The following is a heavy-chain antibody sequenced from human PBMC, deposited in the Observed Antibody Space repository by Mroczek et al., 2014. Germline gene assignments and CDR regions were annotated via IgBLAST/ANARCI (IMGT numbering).Heavy chain of an antibody. D-gene: IGHD3-3*01. CDR1: GFTFSSYS. CDR3: ARRTIFGVVTIPYYYYGMDV. V-gene: IGHV3-21*01. J-gene: IGHJ6*02. Sequence: VQLVESGGGLVKPGGSLRLSCAASGFTFSSYSMNWVRQAPGKGLEWVSSISSSSSYIYYADSVKGRFTISRDNAKNSLYLQMNSLRAEDTAVYYCARRTIFGVVTIPYYYYGMDVWGQGTTVTVSS. CDR2: ISSSSSYI.